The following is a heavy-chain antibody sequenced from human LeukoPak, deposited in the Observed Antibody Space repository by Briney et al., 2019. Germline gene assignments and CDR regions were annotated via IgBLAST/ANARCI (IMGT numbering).Heavy chain of an antibody. V-gene: IGHV4-4*09. D-gene: IGHD6-6*01. CDR1: GGSISNYY. CDR3: GRQYSSSSFFDY. Sequence: SETLSLTCTVSGGSISNYYWSWIRQPPGKGLEWIGYIYTSGTTNYNPSLKSRVTISVDTSKNQFSLRLSSVTAADTAVYYWGRQYSSSSFFDYWGQGTLVTVSS. CDR2: IYTSGTT. J-gene: IGHJ4*02.